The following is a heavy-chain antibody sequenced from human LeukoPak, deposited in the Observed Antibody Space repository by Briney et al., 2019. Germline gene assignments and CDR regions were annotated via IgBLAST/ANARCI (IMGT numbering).Heavy chain of an antibody. CDR3: ATGPPSQYCSSTSCYYNYFDY. Sequence: ASVKVSCKVSGYTLTELSMHWVRQAPGKGLEWMGGFDPEDGETIYAQKFQGRVTMTEDTSTDTAYKELSSLRSEDTAVYYCATGPPSQYCSSTSCYYNYFDYWGQGTLVTVSS. CDR2: FDPEDGET. V-gene: IGHV1-24*01. J-gene: IGHJ4*02. CDR1: GYTLTELS. D-gene: IGHD2-2*01.